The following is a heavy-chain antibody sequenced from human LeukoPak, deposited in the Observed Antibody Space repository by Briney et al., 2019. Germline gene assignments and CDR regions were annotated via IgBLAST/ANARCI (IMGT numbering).Heavy chain of an antibody. J-gene: IGHJ4*02. V-gene: IGHV7-4-1*02. Sequence: ASVKVSCKPSGYTFTTFPINWVRQAPGQGLEWMGWVNTTTGNPTYAQGLTGQFVFSLDTSVSTAYLQITSLKTEDIGVYYCARGHDTTGYFAYWGQGSLVTVSS. CDR1: GYTFTTFP. D-gene: IGHD3-9*01. CDR3: ARGHDTTGYFAY. CDR2: VNTTTGNP.